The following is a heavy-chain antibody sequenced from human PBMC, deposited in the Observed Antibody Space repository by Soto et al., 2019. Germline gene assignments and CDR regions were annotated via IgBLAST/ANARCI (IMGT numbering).Heavy chain of an antibody. D-gene: IGHD2-8*01. V-gene: IGHV4-4*02. CDR2: IYSSGST. J-gene: IGHJ6*02. CDR1: RSSITSSNW. Sequence: SVTLSLTCAVARSSITSSNWWSCVRHTPGKGLEWIGEIYSSGSTNYNPSLKGRVTISVDKSKNQFSLKLSSVTAADTAVYYCARVRRMSDYYYYYYGMDVWGQGTTVT. CDR3: ARVRRMSDYYYYYYGMDV.